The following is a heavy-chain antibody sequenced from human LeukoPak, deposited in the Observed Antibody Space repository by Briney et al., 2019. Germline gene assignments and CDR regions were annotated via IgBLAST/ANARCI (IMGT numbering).Heavy chain of an antibody. D-gene: IGHD5-12*01. Sequence: AASVKVSCKASGGTFSSYAISWVRQAPGQGLEWMGGIIPIFGTANYAQKFQGRVTITADESTSTAYMELSSLRSEDTAVYYCASPGPVWWLPTKQYYFDYWGQETLVTVSS. V-gene: IGHV1-69*01. CDR3: ASPGPVWWLPTKQYYFDY. CDR1: GGTFSSYA. J-gene: IGHJ4*02. CDR2: IIPIFGTA.